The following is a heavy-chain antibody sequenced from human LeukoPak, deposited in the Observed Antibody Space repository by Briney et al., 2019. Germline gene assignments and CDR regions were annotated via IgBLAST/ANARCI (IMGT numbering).Heavy chain of an antibody. D-gene: IGHD1-14*01. CDR1: GDSINNYY. CDR3: ARDLALGRYSALDL. Sequence: SETLSLTCTVSGDSINNYYWSWIRQTPGKGLEWIGSVYYRGSSNYNPSLKSRVTIAVDTSKTQFSLKLDSVTAADAAVYYCARDLALGRYSALDLWGQGTMVTVSS. J-gene: IGHJ3*01. V-gene: IGHV4-59*01. CDR2: VYYRGSS.